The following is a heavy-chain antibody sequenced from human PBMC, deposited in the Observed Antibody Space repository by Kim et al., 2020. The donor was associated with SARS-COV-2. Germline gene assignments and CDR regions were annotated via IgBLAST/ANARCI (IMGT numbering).Heavy chain of an antibody. CDR1: GFTFSSSG. D-gene: IGHD5-18*01. CDR2: IWNDGSSR. J-gene: IGHJ6*02. V-gene: IGHV3-33*06. CDR3: AKDLESYGGYPYYGMDV. Sequence: GGSLRLSCAASGFTFSSSGMHWVRQAPGKGLEWVAVIWNDGSSRYYDYSVQGRFTISINNSKNTLYLQLNSLRAEDTAVYDCAKDLESYGGYPYYGMDVWGQGTTVTVSS.